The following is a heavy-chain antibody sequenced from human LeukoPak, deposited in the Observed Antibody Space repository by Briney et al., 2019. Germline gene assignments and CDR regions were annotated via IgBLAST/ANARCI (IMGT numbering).Heavy chain of an antibody. CDR1: GFDFNNYG. D-gene: IGHD3-3*01. V-gene: IGHV3-30*02. J-gene: IGHJ4*02. CDR2: IRYDGINK. Sequence: GGSLRLSCTASGFDFNNYGMHWVRQAPGKGLEWMTFIRYDGINKYYADSVKGRFTISRDNSKNTLYLQMNSLRPEDTAVYYCAKTYYDFWSGYLLDYWGQGTLVTVSS. CDR3: AKTYYDFWSGYLLDY.